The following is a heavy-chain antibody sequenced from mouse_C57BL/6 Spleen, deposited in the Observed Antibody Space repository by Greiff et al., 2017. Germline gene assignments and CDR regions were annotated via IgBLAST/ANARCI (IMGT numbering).Heavy chain of an antibody. V-gene: IGHV14-2*01. D-gene: IGHD3-3*01. J-gene: IGHJ4*01. Sequence: EVQGVESGAELVKPGASVKLSCTASGFNIKDYYMHWVKQRPEQGLEWIGRIDPEDGETKYAPKFQGKATITADTSSNTAYLQLSGLTSEDTAVYYCASYLHGDYYAMDYWGQGTSVTVSS. CDR1: GFNIKDYY. CDR2: IDPEDGET. CDR3: ASYLHGDYYAMDY.